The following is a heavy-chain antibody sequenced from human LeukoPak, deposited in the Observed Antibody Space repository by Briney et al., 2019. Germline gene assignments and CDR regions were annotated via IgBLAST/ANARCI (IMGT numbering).Heavy chain of an antibody. CDR2: IIPIFGTA. CDR3: ARDASPGTPPVYFDY. D-gene: IGHD3-16*01. V-gene: IGHV1-69*05. Sequence: GASVKVSCKASGGTFSSYAISWVRQAPGQGLEWMERIIPIFGTANYAQKFQGRVTITTDESTSTAYMELSSLRSEDTAVYYCARDASPGTPPVYFDYWGQGTLVTVSS. CDR1: GGTFSSYA. J-gene: IGHJ4*02.